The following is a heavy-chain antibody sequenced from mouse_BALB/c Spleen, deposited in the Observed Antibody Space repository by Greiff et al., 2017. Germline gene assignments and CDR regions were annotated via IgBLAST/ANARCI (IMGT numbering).Heavy chain of an antibody. J-gene: IGHJ4*01. CDR3: ARNWGYYDAMDY. CDR1: GFSLTSYG. CDR2: IWSGGST. V-gene: IGHV2-4-1*01. D-gene: IGHD2-2*01. Sequence: QVHVKQSGPGLVQPSQSLSITCTVSGFSLTSYGVHWVRQSPGKGLEWLGVIWSGGSTDYNAAFISRLSISKDNSKSQVFLKMNSLQADDTAIYYCARNWGYYDAMDYWGQGTSVTVSS.